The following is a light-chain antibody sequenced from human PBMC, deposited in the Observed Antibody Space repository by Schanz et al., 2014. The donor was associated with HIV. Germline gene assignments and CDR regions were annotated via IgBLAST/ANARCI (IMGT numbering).Light chain of an antibody. CDR2: DVT. Sequence: QSVLTQPRSVSGSPGQSVAISCTGTSSDVGGYNYVSWYQQHPGKAPKLMIYDVTKRPSGVPDRFSGSKSGNTASLTISGLQSDDEAYYYCAAWDDLLNGPVFGGGTKLTVL. CDR3: AAWDDLLNGPV. V-gene: IGLV2-11*01. CDR1: SSDVGGYNY. J-gene: IGLJ3*02.